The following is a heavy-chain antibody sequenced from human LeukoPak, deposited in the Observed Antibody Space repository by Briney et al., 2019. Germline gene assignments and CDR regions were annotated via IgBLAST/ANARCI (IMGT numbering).Heavy chain of an antibody. D-gene: IGHD6-13*01. J-gene: IGHJ4*02. CDR2: IKHSGRT. CDR3: TRGRSVEQQVDRLDLDY. V-gene: IGHV4-34*01. Sequence: WETLCLTCAVYGGSFSGYYSSWLRQPPGKGLEWIGEIKHSGRTNYNPSLKSQVTISLDTSKNQFSLELTSVTAADTAVYYCTRGRSVEQQVDRLDLDYWGEGGMLAVSS. CDR1: GGSFSGYY.